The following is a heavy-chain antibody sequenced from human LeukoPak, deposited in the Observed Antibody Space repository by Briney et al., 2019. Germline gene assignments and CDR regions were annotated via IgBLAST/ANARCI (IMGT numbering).Heavy chain of an antibody. D-gene: IGHD6-13*01. V-gene: IGHV1-18*04. Sequence: ASVKVSCRASGYTFTSYGISWVRQAPGEGLEWMGWISAYNGNTNYAQKLQGRVTMTTDTSTSTVYMELRSLRSDDTAVYYCVGGLRSSWDTFDYWGQGTLVTVSS. CDR2: ISAYNGNT. CDR1: GYTFTSYG. CDR3: VGGLRSSWDTFDY. J-gene: IGHJ4*02.